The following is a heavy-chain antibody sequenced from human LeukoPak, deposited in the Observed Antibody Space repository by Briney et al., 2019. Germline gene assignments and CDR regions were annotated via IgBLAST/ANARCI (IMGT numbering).Heavy chain of an antibody. V-gene: IGHV3-7*01. Sequence: GGSLRLSCVASGFTFSSYWMTWIRQAPGKGLEWVANIKTDGSQIYYVDSVKGRFTISRDNAKNSLYLQMNSLRAEDTAVYYCARDRRGEYYYYYMDVWGKGTTVTISS. CDR2: IKTDGSQI. J-gene: IGHJ6*03. CDR3: ARDRRGEYYYYYMDV. CDR1: GFTFSSYW. D-gene: IGHD3-10*01.